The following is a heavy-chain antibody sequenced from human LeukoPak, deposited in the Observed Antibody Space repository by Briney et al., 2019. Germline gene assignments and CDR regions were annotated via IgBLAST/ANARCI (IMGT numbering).Heavy chain of an antibody. CDR3: AGLRGGAAAGIRTYYFDY. CDR1: GGSISSSSYY. CDR2: IYYSGST. V-gene: IGHV4-39*01. J-gene: IGHJ4*02. D-gene: IGHD6-13*01. Sequence: SETLSLTCTVSGGSISSSSYYWGWIRQPPGKGLEWIGSIYYSGSTYYNPSLKSRVTISVDTSKNQFSVKLSSVTAAHTAVYYCAGLRGGAAAGIRTYYFDYWGQGTLVTVSS.